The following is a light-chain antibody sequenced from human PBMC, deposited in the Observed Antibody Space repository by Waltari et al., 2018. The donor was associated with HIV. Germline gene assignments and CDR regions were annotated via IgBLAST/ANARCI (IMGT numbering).Light chain of an antibody. CDR3: QQYNKWPRT. CDR1: QNVITN. V-gene: IGKV3-15*01. CDR2: GAS. Sequence: EIVMTQSPATLSVSPGERVTLSCRASQNVITNLAWYQQKPGQPPRLLIYGASTRATCIPARFSGGESGTEFTLTISSLQSEDFTFYYCQQYNKWPRTFGQGTKVEVK. J-gene: IGKJ1*01.